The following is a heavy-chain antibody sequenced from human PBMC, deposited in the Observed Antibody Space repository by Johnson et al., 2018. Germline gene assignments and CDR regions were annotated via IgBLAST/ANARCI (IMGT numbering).Heavy chain of an antibody. J-gene: IGHJ3*02. D-gene: IGHD4-17*01. CDR1: GFPFSGYG. CDR3: AKEASGDGGDLHI. V-gene: IGHV3-21*04. Sequence: VQLVESGGGLVKPGGSLRLSCAASGFPFSGYGMTWVRQAPGKGLEWVASISRTSSYIKYADSVKGRFTVSRDNAKNSLYRQMNSLRREETAVFYCAKEASGDGGDLHIWGQGTMVTVAS. CDR2: ISRTSSYI.